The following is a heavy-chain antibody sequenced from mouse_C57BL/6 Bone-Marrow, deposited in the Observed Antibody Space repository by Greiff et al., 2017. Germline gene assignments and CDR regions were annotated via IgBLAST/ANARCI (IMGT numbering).Heavy chain of an antibody. V-gene: IGHV1-64*01. Sequence: VQLQQPGAELVKPGASVKLSCKASGYTFTSYWMHWVKQRPGQGLEWIGMIHPNSGSTNYNEKFTSKATLTVDKSSSTAYMQLSSLTSEDTAVYYCARNYGSSYPLGYWGQGTTLTVSS. CDR3: ARNYGSSYPLGY. CDR1: GYTFTSYW. D-gene: IGHD1-1*01. CDR2: IHPNSGST. J-gene: IGHJ2*01.